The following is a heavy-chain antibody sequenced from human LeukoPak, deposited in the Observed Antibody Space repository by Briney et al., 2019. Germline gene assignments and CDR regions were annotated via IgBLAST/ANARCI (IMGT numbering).Heavy chain of an antibody. CDR3: TRGPTVRGVITYLEFDY. V-gene: IGHV3-21*01. D-gene: IGHD3-10*01. CDR2: IGSSSSYI. J-gene: IGHJ4*02. Sequence: GGSLRLSRAASGFTFSSYSMNWVRQAPGKGLEWVSSIGSSSSYIYYADSVKGRFTISRDNAKNSLYLQMNSLRAEDTAVYYCTRGPTVRGVITYLEFDYWGQGTLVTVSS. CDR1: GFTFSSYS.